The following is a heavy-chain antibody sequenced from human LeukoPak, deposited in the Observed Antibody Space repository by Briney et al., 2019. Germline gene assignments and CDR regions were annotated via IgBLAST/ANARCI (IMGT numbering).Heavy chain of an antibody. J-gene: IGHJ6*03. CDR3: AKVAAGYCSSTSCYVYYYYMDV. CDR2: IKQDGSEK. CDR1: GFTFSSYW. D-gene: IGHD2-2*01. V-gene: IGHV3-7*01. Sequence: GGSLRLSCAASGFTFSSYWMSWVRQAPGKGLEWVANIKQDGSEKYYVDSVKGRFTISRDNAKNSLYLQMNSLRAEDTAVYYCAKVAAGYCSSTSCYVYYYYMDVWGKGTTVTVSS.